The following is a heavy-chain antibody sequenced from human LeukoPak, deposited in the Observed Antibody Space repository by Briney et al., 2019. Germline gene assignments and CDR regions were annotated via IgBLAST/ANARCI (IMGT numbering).Heavy chain of an antibody. Sequence: GGSLRLSCSASGFTFSRHAMHWVRQAPGKGLEYVSAISTSGSSTYYADSVKGRFTISRDNSKNTLYLQMNSLRAEDTAVYYCAKDIAVAGPRGGFDYWGQGTLVTVSS. J-gene: IGHJ4*02. CDR2: ISTSGSST. CDR1: GFTFSRHA. D-gene: IGHD6-19*01. CDR3: AKDIAVAGPRGGFDY. V-gene: IGHV3-64*04.